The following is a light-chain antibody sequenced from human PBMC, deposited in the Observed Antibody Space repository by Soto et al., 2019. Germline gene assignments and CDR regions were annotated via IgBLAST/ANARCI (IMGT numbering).Light chain of an antibody. CDR3: QQRSSWPPLT. CDR1: QSVSSY. CDR2: DAS. Sequence: EIVLTQSPATLSLSPGERATLSCRASQSVSSYLAWYQQKPGQAPRLLIYDASNMSTGIPARFSGSGSRTDFTLTISSLEPEDFAVYSCQQRSSWPPLTFGGGTKVEIK. V-gene: IGKV3-11*01. J-gene: IGKJ4*01.